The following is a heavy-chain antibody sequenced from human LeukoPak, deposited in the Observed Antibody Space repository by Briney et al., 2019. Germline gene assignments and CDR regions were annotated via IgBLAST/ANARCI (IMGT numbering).Heavy chain of an antibody. CDR3: ARLTVTWDWFDP. D-gene: IGHD4-17*01. V-gene: IGHV4-4*07. CDR1: GGSISSYY. J-gene: IGHJ5*02. CDR2: IYTSGST. Sequence: SETLSLTCTVSGGSISSYYWSWIRQPAGKGLEWIGRIYTSGSTYYNPSLKSRVTISVDTSKNQFSLKLSSVTAADTAVYYCARLTVTWDWFDPWGQGTLVTVSS.